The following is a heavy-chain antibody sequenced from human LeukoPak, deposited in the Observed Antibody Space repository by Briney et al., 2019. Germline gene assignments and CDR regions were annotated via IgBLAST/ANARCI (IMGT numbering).Heavy chain of an antibody. Sequence: PGRSLRLSCAASGFTFSSYAMHWVRQAPGRGLEWVAVISYDGSNKYYADSVKGRFTISRDNSKNTLCLQMNSLRAEDTAVYYCARLAWGGGYYYGVDYWGQGTLVTVSS. CDR3: ARLAWGGGYYYGVDY. CDR1: GFTFSSYA. CDR2: ISYDGSNK. D-gene: IGHD3-22*01. V-gene: IGHV3-30-3*01. J-gene: IGHJ4*02.